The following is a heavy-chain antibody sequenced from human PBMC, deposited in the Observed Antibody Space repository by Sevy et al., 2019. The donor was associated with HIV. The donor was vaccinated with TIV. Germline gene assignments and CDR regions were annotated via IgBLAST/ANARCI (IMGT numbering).Heavy chain of an antibody. V-gene: IGHV6-1*01. D-gene: IGHD1-1*01. CDR3: ARDGGANWDGRPSGTVFDY. Sequence: SQTLSLTCAISGDGVSSRGTVWNWIRQSPSRGLEWLGRTYYRSKWCNNYALSVKSRISINPDTSKNQVSLHLNSVTPDDTAVYYCARDGGANWDGRPSGTVFDYWGQGTLVTVSS. CDR1: GDGVSSRGTV. CDR2: TYYRSKWCN. J-gene: IGHJ4*02.